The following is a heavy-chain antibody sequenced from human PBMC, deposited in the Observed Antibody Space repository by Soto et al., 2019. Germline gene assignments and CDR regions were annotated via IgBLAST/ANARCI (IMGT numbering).Heavy chain of an antibody. CDR3: ASPERNYVFGSGYSFNF. V-gene: IGHV1-8*01. J-gene: IGHJ6*03. Sequence: ASVKVSCKASGYTFTSYDINWVRQATGQGLEWMGWMNPNSGNTGYAQKFQGRVTMTRNTSISTAYMELSSLRSEDTAVYYSASPERNYVFGSGYSFNFWGKGKRVTFS. D-gene: IGHD3-3*01. CDR1: GYTFTSYD. CDR2: MNPNSGNT.